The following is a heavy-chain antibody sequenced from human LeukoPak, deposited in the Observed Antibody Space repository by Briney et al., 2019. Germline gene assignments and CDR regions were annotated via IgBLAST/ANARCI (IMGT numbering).Heavy chain of an antibody. D-gene: IGHD5-18*01. J-gene: IGHJ5*02. CDR1: GYSFASYW. CDR2: IYPGDSDT. Sequence: GESLKISCKGSGYSFASYWIGWVRQMPGKGLEWMGIIYPGDSDTRYSPSFQGQVTISADKSISTAYLQWSSLKASDTAMYYCARRSVQLWTGFDPWGQGTLVTVSS. CDR3: ARRSVQLWTGFDP. V-gene: IGHV5-51*01.